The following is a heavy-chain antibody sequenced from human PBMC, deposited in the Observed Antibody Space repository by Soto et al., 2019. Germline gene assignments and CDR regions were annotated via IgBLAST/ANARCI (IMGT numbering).Heavy chain of an antibody. CDR3: AGVYSSDFYDAFDI. D-gene: IGHD5-18*01. V-gene: IGHV1-58*02. Sequence: QMQLVQAGPEVKKPGTSVKVSCKASGFTFTSSAMQWVRQARVQRLEWIGWIVVGSGNTNYAQKFQERVTITTDRSPSTAYMELSSLRSADTAVYDCAGVYSSDFYDAFDIWRQGTMVTVSS. CDR2: IVVGSGNT. J-gene: IGHJ3*02. CDR1: GFTFTSSA.